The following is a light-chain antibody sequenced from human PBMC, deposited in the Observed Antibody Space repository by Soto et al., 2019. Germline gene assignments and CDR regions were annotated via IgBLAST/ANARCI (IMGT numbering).Light chain of an antibody. V-gene: IGKV3-15*01. J-gene: IGKJ1*01. Sequence: EMLITQSPVTLSVSPGERTTLSSTASQSVSSNLAWYQQKPGQAPSRLIYGASTRATGIPARFSGSGSGREFTLTISSLQSEDFAVYYCQQYNNWSRTFGQGTKVDIK. CDR3: QQYNNWSRT. CDR1: QSVSSN. CDR2: GAS.